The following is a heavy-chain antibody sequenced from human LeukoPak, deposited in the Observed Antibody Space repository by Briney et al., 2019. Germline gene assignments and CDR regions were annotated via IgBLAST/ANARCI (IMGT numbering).Heavy chain of an antibody. D-gene: IGHD3-3*01. CDR1: GYSISSGYY. Sequence: SETLSLTCTVSGYSISSGYYWGWIRQPPGKGLEWIGSIYHSGSTYYNPSLKSRVTISVDTSKNQFSLKLSSVTAADTAVYYCARAITIFGVVIIYHWFGPRGQGTLVTVSS. J-gene: IGHJ5*02. CDR3: ARAITIFGVVIIYHWFGP. CDR2: IYHSGST. V-gene: IGHV4-38-2*02.